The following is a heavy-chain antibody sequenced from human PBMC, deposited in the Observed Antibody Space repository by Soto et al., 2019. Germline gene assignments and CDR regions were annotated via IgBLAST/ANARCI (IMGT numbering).Heavy chain of an antibody. CDR1: GFTFSTYA. V-gene: IGHV3-23*01. CDR3: ARGSSGWYVFDY. J-gene: IGHJ4*02. CDR2: ISGSGGST. Sequence: AGGSLRLSCGASGFTFSTYAMSWVRQAPGKGLEWVSAISGSGGSTYHADSVKGRFTISRDNSKNTLYLQMNSLRAEDTAVYYCARGSSGWYVFDYWGQGTLVTVSS. D-gene: IGHD6-19*01.